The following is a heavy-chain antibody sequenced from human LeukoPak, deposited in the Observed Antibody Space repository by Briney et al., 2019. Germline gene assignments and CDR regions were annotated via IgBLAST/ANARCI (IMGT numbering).Heavy chain of an antibody. J-gene: IGHJ4*02. D-gene: IGHD3-10*01. CDR2: IYYSGST. V-gene: IGHV4-30-4*01. CDR3: ARGPRFGELLYLDY. CDR1: GGSISSGDYY. Sequence: SQTLSLTCTVSGGSISSGDYYWSWIRQPPGKGLEWIGYIYYSGSTYYNPSLKSRVTISVDTSKNQFSLKLSSVTAADTAVYYCARGPRFGELLYLDYWGQGTLVTVSS.